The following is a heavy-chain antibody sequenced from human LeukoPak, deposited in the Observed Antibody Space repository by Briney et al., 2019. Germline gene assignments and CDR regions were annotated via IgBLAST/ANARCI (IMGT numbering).Heavy chain of an antibody. CDR2: ISDSGGST. Sequence: GGSLRLSCAASGFTFSSYGMSWVRQAPGKGLEWVSAISDSGGSTYYVDSVKGRFTISRDNSKNTLYLQMNSLRAEDTAVYYCARRGNYYYYMDVWGKGTTVTISS. J-gene: IGHJ6*03. V-gene: IGHV3-23*01. D-gene: IGHD3-16*01. CDR3: ARRGNYYYYMDV. CDR1: GFTFSSYG.